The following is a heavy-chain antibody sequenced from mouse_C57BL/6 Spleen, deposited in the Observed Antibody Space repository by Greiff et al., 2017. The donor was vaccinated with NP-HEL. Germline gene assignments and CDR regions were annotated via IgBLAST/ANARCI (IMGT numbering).Heavy chain of an antibody. Sequence: QVQLQQSGAELVRPGTSVKVSCKASGYAFTNYLIEWVKQRPGQGLEWIGVINPGSGGTNYNEKFKGKATLTADKSSSTAYMQLSSLTSEDSSVYFCARRAGTSAYWGQGTLVTVSA. V-gene: IGHV1-54*01. CDR1: GYAFTNYL. CDR2: INPGSGGT. J-gene: IGHJ3*01. D-gene: IGHD4-1*01. CDR3: ARRAGTSAY.